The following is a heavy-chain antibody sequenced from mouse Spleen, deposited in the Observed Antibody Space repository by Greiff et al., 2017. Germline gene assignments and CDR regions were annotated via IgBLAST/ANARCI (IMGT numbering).Heavy chain of an antibody. Sequence: VQLQQFGAELVKPGASVKISCKASGYTFTDYNMDWVKQSHGKSLEWIGDIDPETGGTAYNQKFKGKAILTADKSSSTAYMELRSLTSEDSAVYYCTRNRYYFDYWGQGTTLTVSS. CDR3: TRNRYYFDY. J-gene: IGHJ2*01. CDR1: GYTFTDYN. CDR2: IDPETGGT. V-gene: IGHV1-18*01.